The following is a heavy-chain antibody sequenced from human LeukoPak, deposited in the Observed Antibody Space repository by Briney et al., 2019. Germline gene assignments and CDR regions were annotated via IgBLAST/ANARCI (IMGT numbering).Heavy chain of an antibody. V-gene: IGHV4-4*07. CDR1: GGSISSYY. CDR3: ARDSLATGFDY. D-gene: IGHD1-14*01. CDR2: LYTSGST. J-gene: IGHJ4*02. Sequence: SETLSLTCTVSGGSISSYYWSWIRQSAGKGLEWIGRLYTSGSTKYNPSLKSRVTMSIDTSKNQFSLRLSSVTAADTAVYYCARDSLATGFDYWGQGTLVTASS.